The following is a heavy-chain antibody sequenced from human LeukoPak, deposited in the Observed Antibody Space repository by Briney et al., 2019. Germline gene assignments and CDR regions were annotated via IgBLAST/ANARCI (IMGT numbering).Heavy chain of an antibody. CDR3: ARAYNWNDDAFDY. J-gene: IGHJ4*02. CDR1: GFNFEDYG. V-gene: IGHV3-20*01. D-gene: IGHD1-1*01. Sequence: PGGSLRLSCEASGFNFEDYGMNWVRQAPGRGPEWVSGLTWNSKSIGYADSVKGRFTISRDNAKNSLYLQMDSLRAEDTALYNCARAYNWNDDAFDYWGQGTLVTVSS. CDR2: LTWNSKSI.